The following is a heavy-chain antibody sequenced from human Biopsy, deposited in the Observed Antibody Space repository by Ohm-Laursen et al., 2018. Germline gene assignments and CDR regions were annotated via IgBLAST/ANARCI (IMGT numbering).Heavy chain of an antibody. CDR2: FAPENGKT. V-gene: IGHV1-24*01. D-gene: IGHD1-1*01. Sequence: ASVKVSCKVSGYTLTALSMHWVRQAPGRGLEWMGGFAPENGKTIYAQKFQGRITMTEDTSTSTAYMEVWRLRSDDTAVYYCAADINVWNVNYWGQGTQVSVSS. J-gene: IGHJ4*02. CDR1: GYTLTALS. CDR3: AADINVWNVNY.